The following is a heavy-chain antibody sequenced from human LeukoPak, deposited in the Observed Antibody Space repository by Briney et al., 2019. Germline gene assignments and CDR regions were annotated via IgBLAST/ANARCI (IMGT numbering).Heavy chain of an antibody. CDR2: ISYISSLT. CDR1: GFTFSSFD. V-gene: IGHV3-48*02. CDR3: AKVIRGGYGMDV. D-gene: IGHD3-10*01. Sequence: PGGSLRLSCEASGFTFSSFDMNWVRQAPGKGLEWVSYISYISSLTDYADSVKGRFTISRDNAKNSLSLQLNSLRDEDTAVYFCAKVIRGGYGMDVWGQGTTVTVSS. J-gene: IGHJ6*02.